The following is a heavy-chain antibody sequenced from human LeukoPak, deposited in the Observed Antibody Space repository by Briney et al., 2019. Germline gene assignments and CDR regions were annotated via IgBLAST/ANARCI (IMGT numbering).Heavy chain of an antibody. J-gene: IGHJ4*02. V-gene: IGHV4-4*07. Sequence: SETLSLTCTVSGGSISSYYWSWIRQPAGKGLEWIGRLYTSGSTNYNPSLKSRVTMSVDTSKNQFSLKLTSMIAADTAVYYRARGGSSGYYYGWGQGTLVTVSS. CDR3: ARGGSSGYYYG. CDR1: GGSISSYY. CDR2: LYTSGST. D-gene: IGHD3-22*01.